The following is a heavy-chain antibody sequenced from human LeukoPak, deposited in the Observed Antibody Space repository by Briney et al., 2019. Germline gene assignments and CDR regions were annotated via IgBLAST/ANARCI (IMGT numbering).Heavy chain of an antibody. V-gene: IGHV3-7*01. J-gene: IGHJ4*02. CDR1: GFTFSDHW. CDR2: INQDGSEI. D-gene: IGHD2/OR15-2a*01. CDR3: ARVDGNIAYRPVED. Sequence: GGSLRLSCTTPGFTFSDHWMSWVRQAPGKGLEWVGNINQDGSEINYLESVKGRLSITRDNAKNSLFLHMNNLRVEDTAKYYCARVDGNIAYRPVEDWGQGTLVTVSS.